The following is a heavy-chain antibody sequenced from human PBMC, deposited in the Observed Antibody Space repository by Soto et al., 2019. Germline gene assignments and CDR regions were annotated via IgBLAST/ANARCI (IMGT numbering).Heavy chain of an antibody. Sequence: EVQLVESGGGLVKPGGSLRLSCAASGFTFSNAWMSWVRQAPGKGLEWVGRIKSKTDGGTTDYAAPVKGRFTISRDDSKNTLYLQMNSLKTEDTAVYYCTTGPHALLLWFGELLGGFDYWGQGTPVTVSS. CDR2: IKSKTDGGTT. CDR3: TTGPHALLLWFGELLGGFDY. V-gene: IGHV3-15*01. CDR1: GFTFSNAW. J-gene: IGHJ4*02. D-gene: IGHD3-10*01.